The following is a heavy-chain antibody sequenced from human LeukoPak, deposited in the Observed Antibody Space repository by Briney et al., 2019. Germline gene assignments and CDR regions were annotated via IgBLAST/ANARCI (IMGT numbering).Heavy chain of an antibody. CDR2: ILYDGSNK. V-gene: IGHV3-30*02. J-gene: IGHJ3*01. CDR3: AKGPRNYYDSSGYYLDP. Sequence: GSLRLSCAASGFIFSNYGMHWVRQAPGKGLEWVAFILYDGSNKYYADSVKGRFTISRDNSKNTLYLQMNSLRAEDTAVYYCAKGPRNYYDSSGYYLDPWGQGTMVIVAS. CDR1: GFIFSNYG. D-gene: IGHD3-22*01.